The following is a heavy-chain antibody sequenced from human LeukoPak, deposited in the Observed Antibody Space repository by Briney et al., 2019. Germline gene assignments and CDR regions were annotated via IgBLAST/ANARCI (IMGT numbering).Heavy chain of an antibody. V-gene: IGHV3-23*01. J-gene: IGHJ4*02. CDR1: GFTFSDYA. CDR3: AKDRSIGTYYTFDH. Sequence: GGSLRLSCAASGFTFSDYAMTWVRQAPGKGLEWVATISGSGVMTYYADSVKGRFTVSGDHSKNTLYLQMSSLTAADTAVYYCAKDRSIGTYYTFDHWGQGTLVIVSS. D-gene: IGHD1-26*01. CDR2: ISGSGVMT.